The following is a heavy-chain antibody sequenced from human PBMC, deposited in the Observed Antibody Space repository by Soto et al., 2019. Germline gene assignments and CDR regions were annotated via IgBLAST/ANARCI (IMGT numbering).Heavy chain of an antibody. CDR3: ARDDLSSGSPSPGWY. D-gene: IGHD1-26*01. J-gene: IGHJ4*02. V-gene: IGHV3-33*01. CDR2: IWYDGSNK. CDR1: GFTFSSYG. Sequence: QVQLVESGGGVVQPGRSLRLSCAASGFTFSSYGMHWVRQAPGKGLEWVAVIWYDGSNKYYADSAKGRFTISRDNSKNTLYLQMNSLRAEDTAVYYCARDDLSSGSPSPGWYWGQGTLVTVSS.